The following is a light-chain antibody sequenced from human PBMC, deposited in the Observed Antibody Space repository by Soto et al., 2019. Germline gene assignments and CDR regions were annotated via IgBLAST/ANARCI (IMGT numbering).Light chain of an antibody. Sequence: DVVMTQTPLSLSVTPGQPASISCTSSQSPLSSGGETYLFWYLQRPGQSPQLLIYEVSNRISAVSDRFSGSGSGTDFTLKISRVEAEDAGVYYCMQSTQLPPTFGQGTRLEI. J-gene: IGKJ5*01. CDR2: EVS. CDR3: MQSTQLPPT. CDR1: QSPLSSGGETY. V-gene: IGKV2D-29*02.